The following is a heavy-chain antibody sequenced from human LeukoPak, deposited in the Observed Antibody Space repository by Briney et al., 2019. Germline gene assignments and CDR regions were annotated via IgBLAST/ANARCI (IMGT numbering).Heavy chain of an antibody. CDR2: INPNSGGT. D-gene: IGHD1-26*01. J-gene: IGHJ4*02. Sequence: GASVKVSCKGSGYTFTDYYMHWVRQAPGQGLEWMGWINPNSGGTNSAQKFQGRVTMTRDTSVSILYMELSSLRSDDTAVYYCARQVGATTGYVYWGQGTLVTVSS. CDR1: GYTFTDYY. V-gene: IGHV1-2*02. CDR3: ARQVGATTGYVY.